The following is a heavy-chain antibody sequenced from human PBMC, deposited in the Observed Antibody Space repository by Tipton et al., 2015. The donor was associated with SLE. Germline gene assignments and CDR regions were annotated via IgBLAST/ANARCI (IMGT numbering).Heavy chain of an antibody. Sequence: TLSLTCTVSGGVISEYYWGWFRQPPGNGLGWIGPSYHSGSTYYNPSLKSRVTISVDTSKNQFSLKLRSVTAADTAVYYCARLKGRLELPGYHYYMDVWGKGTTVTVSS. CDR1: GGVISEYY. J-gene: IGHJ6*03. CDR2: SYHSGST. V-gene: IGHV4-39*01. D-gene: IGHD1-7*01. CDR3: ARLKGRLELPGYHYYMDV.